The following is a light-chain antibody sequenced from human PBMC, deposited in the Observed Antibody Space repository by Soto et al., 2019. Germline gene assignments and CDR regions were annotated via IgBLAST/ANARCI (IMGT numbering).Light chain of an antibody. CDR2: SNN. CDR1: SSNIGGTNY. V-gene: IGLV1-47*02. J-gene: IGLJ2*01. CDR3: ASWDDRLGAVI. Sequence: VVTQPPSASGTPGQKVFISCSGSSSNIGGTNYAYWYQQLPGAAPKLLMHSNNLRPSGVPERISGSKFGTAASLAISGLRSEDEAVYYCASWDDRLGAVIFGGGTKVTVL.